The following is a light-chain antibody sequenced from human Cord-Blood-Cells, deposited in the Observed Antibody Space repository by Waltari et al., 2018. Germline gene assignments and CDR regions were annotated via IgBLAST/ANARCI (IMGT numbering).Light chain of an antibody. V-gene: IGKV3-11*01. Sequence: EIGLTQSPAPLSSAPGVRATLPCTASHSVSSYLACYQQKPGQAPRLLLYDASNRATGNPARFSGSGSGTEFTLTISSLEPEDFAVYSCQQRSNWSLTFGPRTKVDIQ. CDR1: HSVSSY. CDR2: DAS. CDR3: QQRSNWSLT. J-gene: IGKJ3*01.